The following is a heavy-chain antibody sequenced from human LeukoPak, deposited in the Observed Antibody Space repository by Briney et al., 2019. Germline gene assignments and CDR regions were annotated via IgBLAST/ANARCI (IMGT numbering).Heavy chain of an antibody. Sequence: SETLSLTCAVYGGSFSGYYWSWIRQPPGEGLEWVGEINHSGRTNYNPSLRSRVTISGDTSKNQFSLKLNSVTAADTAMYYCARDPEVATPGYTFDFWGLGTMVTVSS. CDR3: ARDPEVATPGYTFDF. J-gene: IGHJ3*01. CDR2: INHSGRT. D-gene: IGHD2-2*02. V-gene: IGHV4-34*01. CDR1: GGSFSGYY.